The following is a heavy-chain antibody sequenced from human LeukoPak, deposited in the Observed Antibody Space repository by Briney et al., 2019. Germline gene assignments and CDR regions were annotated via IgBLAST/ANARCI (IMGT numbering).Heavy chain of an antibody. CDR1: GFVFHNYA. CDR2: ITGTGNNA. V-gene: IGHV3-23*05. J-gene: IGHJ4*02. D-gene: IGHD5-12*01. CDR3: AKGGYNWIPLED. Sequence: GGSLRLSCAASGFVFHNYAMTWVRQAPGKGLEWASFITGTGNNAYYADSVRGRFTISRDNSKNTLFLQMDSLGADDTAIYYCAKGGYNWIPLEDWGRGTLVTVSS.